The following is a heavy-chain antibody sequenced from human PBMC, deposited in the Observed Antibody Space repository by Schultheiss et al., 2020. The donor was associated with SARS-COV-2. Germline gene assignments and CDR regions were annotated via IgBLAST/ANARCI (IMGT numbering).Heavy chain of an antibody. V-gene: IGHV4-39*07. CDR1: GGSISSSSYY. Sequence: SQTLSLTCTVSGGSISSSSYYWGWIRQPPGKGLEWIGSIYYSGSTYYNPSLKSRVTISVDTSKNQFSLKLSSVTAADTAVYYCARDRYYDGSGKTRFDPWGQGTLVTVSS. D-gene: IGHD3-10*01. CDR2: IYYSGST. CDR3: ARDRYYDGSGKTRFDP. J-gene: IGHJ5*02.